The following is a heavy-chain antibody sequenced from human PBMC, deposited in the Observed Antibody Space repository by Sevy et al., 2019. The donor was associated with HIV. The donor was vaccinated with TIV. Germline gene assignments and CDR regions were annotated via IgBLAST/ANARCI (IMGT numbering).Heavy chain of an antibody. Sequence: SETLSLTCTVSGGSISSGGYYWSWIRQHPGKGLEWIGYIYYSGSTYYNPSLKSRVTISVDTSKNQFSLKLSSVTAADTAVYYCARGLKYQLLLIHGMDVRGQGTTVTVSS. D-gene: IGHD2-2*01. CDR3: ARGLKYQLLLIHGMDV. CDR1: GGSISSGGYY. J-gene: IGHJ6*02. CDR2: IYYSGST. V-gene: IGHV4-31*03.